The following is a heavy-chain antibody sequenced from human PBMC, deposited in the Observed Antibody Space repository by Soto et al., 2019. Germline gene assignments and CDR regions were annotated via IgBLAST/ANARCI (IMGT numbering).Heavy chain of an antibody. CDR3: AKDVRWNDPLGHFEY. CDR1: GFTFSSYA. V-gene: IGHV3-23*01. Sequence: PGGSLRLSCAASGFTFSSYAMSWVRQAPGKGLEWVSGISGSGGRIYYADSVKGRFTISRDNSKKTLYLQMNSLSADDTAEYFCAKDVRWNDPLGHFEYWGQGSPVTVSS. CDR2: ISGSGGRI. J-gene: IGHJ4*02. D-gene: IGHD1-1*01.